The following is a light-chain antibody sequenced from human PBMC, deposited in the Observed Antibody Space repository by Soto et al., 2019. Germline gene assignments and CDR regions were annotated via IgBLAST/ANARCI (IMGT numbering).Light chain of an antibody. CDR3: RQYNVYPLS. CDR2: KAS. CDR1: QNINRW. V-gene: IGKV1-5*03. Sequence: DIQMTQSPSTLSASVGDRVTITCRARQNINRWLAWYQQRPGKAPNLLIHKASTLEVGVPSRFSGSASGTEFTLTISSLQPDDFAVYFCRQYNVYPLSFGGGTKVEIK. J-gene: IGKJ4*02.